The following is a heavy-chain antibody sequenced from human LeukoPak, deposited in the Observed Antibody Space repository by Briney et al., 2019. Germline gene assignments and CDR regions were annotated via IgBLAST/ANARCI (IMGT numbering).Heavy chain of an antibody. CDR3: ATFSYGGNAGGSVGY. Sequence: SETLSLTCTVSGGSINTYWGWIRQPPGRGLEWIGHIYYSGSTKYSPSLKSRVTMSVDTSKNQFSLTLSSVTAADTAVYYCATFSYGGNAGGSVGYWGQGTLVTVSS. J-gene: IGHJ4*02. D-gene: IGHD4-23*01. V-gene: IGHV4-59*08. CDR2: IYYSGST. CDR1: GGSINTY.